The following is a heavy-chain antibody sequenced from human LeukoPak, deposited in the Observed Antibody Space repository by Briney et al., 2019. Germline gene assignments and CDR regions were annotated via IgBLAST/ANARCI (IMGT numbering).Heavy chain of an antibody. CDR2: IYHSGST. D-gene: IGHD3-3*01. CDR1: GCSISSGYY. CDR3: ARHAIFGVVPYPGWFDP. V-gene: IGHV4-38-2*01. Sequence: SETLSLTCAVSGCSISSGYYWGWIRQPPGKGLEWIGSIYHSGSTYYNPSLKSRVTISVDTSKNQFSLKLSSVTAADTAVYYCARHAIFGVVPYPGWFDPWGQGTLVTVSS. J-gene: IGHJ5*02.